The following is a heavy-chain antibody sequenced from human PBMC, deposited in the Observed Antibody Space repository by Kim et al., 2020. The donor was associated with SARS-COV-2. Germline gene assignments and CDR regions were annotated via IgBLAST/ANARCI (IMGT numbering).Heavy chain of an antibody. V-gene: IGHV4-39*07. J-gene: IGHJ4*02. D-gene: IGHD3-10*01. Sequence: PSLKSRVTISVDTSKNQFSLKLSSVTAADTAVYYCAREGGFGELLYYFDYWGQGTLVTVSS. CDR3: AREGGFGELLYYFDY.